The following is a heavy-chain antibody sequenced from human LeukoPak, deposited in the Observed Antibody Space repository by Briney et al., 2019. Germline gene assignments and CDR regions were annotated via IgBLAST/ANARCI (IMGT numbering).Heavy chain of an antibody. V-gene: IGHV4-39*07. Sequence: SETLSLTCTVSGGSISSSSYYWGWIRQPPGKGLEWIGSIYYSGSTYDNPALKSQVTISVDTSKNQFSLKLSSVTAADTAVYYCARYYDSSGYYSPYYYYMDVWGKGTTVTVSS. D-gene: IGHD3-22*01. CDR1: GGSISSSSYY. CDR2: IYYSGST. J-gene: IGHJ6*03. CDR3: ARYYDSSGYYSPYYYYMDV.